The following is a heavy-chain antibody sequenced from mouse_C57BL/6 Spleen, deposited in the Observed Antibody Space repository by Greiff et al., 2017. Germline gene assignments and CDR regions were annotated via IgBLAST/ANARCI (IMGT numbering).Heavy chain of an antibody. V-gene: IGHV1-55*01. CDR3: ARWGITTVERFAY. J-gene: IGHJ3*01. D-gene: IGHD1-1*01. CDR2: IYPGSGST. Sequence: QVQLQQPGAELVKPGASVKMSCKASGYTFTSYWITWVKQRPGQGLEWIGDIYPGSGSTNYNEKFKSKATLTVDTSSSTAYMQLSSLTSEDSAVYYCARWGITTVERFAYWGQGTLVTVSA. CDR1: GYTFTSYW.